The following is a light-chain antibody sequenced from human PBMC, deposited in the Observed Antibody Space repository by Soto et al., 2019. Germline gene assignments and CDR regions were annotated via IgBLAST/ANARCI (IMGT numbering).Light chain of an antibody. J-gene: IGKJ3*01. CDR2: GAS. Sequence: EIVLTQSPGALSLSPGERASLSCRTTQSVSSNYVAWYQQKPGQAPRLLVYGASSRATGIPDRFSDSVSGTEFTLTISRLEPEDFAVYYCQQFESSGDTFGPGTKVDIK. CDR3: QQFESSGDT. V-gene: IGKV3-20*01. CDR1: QSVSSNY.